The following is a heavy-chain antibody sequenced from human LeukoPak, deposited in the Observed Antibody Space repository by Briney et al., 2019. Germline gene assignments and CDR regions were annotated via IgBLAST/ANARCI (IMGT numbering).Heavy chain of an antibody. J-gene: IGHJ3*02. CDR3: ARVGIVATISAFDI. D-gene: IGHD5-12*01. CDR1: GFTVDSNY. V-gene: IGHV3-53*01. Sequence: GGSLRLSCAASGFTVDSNYMNWVRQAPGKGLEWVSVIFPGGSTYYADSVKGRFTISRDNSKNTLFLQMNSLRAEDTAVYYCARVGIVATISAFDIWGQGTMVTVSS. CDR2: IFPGGST.